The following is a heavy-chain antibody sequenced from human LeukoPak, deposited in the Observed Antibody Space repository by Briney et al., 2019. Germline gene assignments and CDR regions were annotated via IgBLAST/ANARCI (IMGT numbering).Heavy chain of an antibody. Sequence: GESLKISCKGSGYSFTSYWIGWVRQMPGKGLEWMGIIYPGDSDTRYSPSFQGQVTISADKSISTAYLQWSSLKASDTAMYYCARSSGDSSGWYYLDYWGQGTLVAVSS. D-gene: IGHD6-19*01. CDR3: ARSSGDSSGWYYLDY. V-gene: IGHV5-51*01. J-gene: IGHJ4*02. CDR2: IYPGDSDT. CDR1: GYSFTSYW.